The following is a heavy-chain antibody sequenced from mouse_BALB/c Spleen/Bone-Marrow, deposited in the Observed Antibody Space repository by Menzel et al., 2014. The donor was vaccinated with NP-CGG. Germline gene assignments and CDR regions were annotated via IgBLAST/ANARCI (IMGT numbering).Heavy chain of an antibody. CDR2: ISYSGST. V-gene: IGHV3-8*02. Sequence: EVKLLESGPSLVKPSQTLSLTCSVTGDSITSGYWNWVRKFPGNKLEYMGYISYSGSTYYNPSLKSRISITRDTSKNQYCLQMNSVTTEDTATYYCARYKGYYDHDGDYFDYWGQGTTLTVSS. D-gene: IGHD2-4*01. CDR1: GDSITSGY. CDR3: ARYKGYYDHDGDYFDY. J-gene: IGHJ2*01.